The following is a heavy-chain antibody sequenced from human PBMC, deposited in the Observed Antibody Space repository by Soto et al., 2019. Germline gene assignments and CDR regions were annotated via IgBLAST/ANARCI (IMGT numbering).Heavy chain of an antibody. D-gene: IGHD1-26*01. Sequence: ASVKVSCKASGYTFTSYAMHWVRQAPGQRLEWMGWINAGNGNTKYSQKFQGRVTITADKSTSTAYMELSSLRSEDTAVYYCASVVGATGGWFDPWAQGTLVTVSS. V-gene: IGHV1-3*01. CDR3: ASVVGATGGWFDP. CDR2: INAGNGNT. J-gene: IGHJ5*02. CDR1: GYTFTSYA.